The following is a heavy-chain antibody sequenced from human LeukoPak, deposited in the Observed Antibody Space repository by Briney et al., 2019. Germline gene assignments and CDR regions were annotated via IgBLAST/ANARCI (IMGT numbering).Heavy chain of an antibody. J-gene: IGHJ4*02. Sequence: GGSLRLSCAASGCTFSSYWMHWVRQAPGKGLVWVSRINSDGSSTSYADSVKGRFTMSSDNAKNTLYLQMNSLRAEDTAVYYCARDRGYDFGTDYWGQGTLVTVSS. CDR2: INSDGSST. D-gene: IGHD3/OR15-3a*01. CDR3: ARDRGYDFGTDY. V-gene: IGHV3-74*01. CDR1: GCTFSSYW.